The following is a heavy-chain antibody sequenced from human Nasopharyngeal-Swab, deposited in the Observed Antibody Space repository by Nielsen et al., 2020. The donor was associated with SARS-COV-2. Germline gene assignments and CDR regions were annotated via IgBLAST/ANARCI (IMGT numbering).Heavy chain of an antibody. V-gene: IGHV1-69*13. D-gene: IGHD5-18*01. CDR1: GGTFISYA. CDR2: IIPIFGTA. CDR3: ARGGGEELWSKNYYYYGMDV. Sequence: SSVKVSCKAPGGTFISYAISWVRQAPGQGLEWMGGIIPIFGTANYAQKFQGRVTITADDSTSTAYMELSSLRSEDTAVYYCARGGGEELWSKNYYYYGMDVWGQGTTVTVSS. J-gene: IGHJ6*02.